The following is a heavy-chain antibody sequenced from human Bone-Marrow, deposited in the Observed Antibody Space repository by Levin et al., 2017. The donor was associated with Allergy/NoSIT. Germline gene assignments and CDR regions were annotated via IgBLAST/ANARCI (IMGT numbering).Heavy chain of an antibody. D-gene: IGHD4-17*01. Sequence: ASVKVSCKASGYTFTSYGISWVRQAPGQGLEWMGWISAYNGNTNYAQKLQGRVTMTTDTSTSTAYMELRSLRSDDTAVYYCATLMTTVPQVDYYYGMDVWGQGTTVTVSS. CDR1: GYTFTSYG. J-gene: IGHJ6*02. V-gene: IGHV1-18*01. CDR2: ISAYNGNT. CDR3: ATLMTTVPQVDYYYGMDV.